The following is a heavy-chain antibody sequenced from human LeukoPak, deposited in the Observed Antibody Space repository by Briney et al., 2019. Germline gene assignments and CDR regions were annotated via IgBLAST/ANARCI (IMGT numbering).Heavy chain of an antibody. D-gene: IGHD6-19*01. CDR3: VKGGGGGWYDY. Sequence: GGSLRLTCSASGFTFSTHSTHWVRQAPGKGLEYVSAISSSGESTYFSDSVRGRFTISRDNSKNTLYLQMSSLRAEDTAVYYCVKGGGGGWYDYWGQGTLVTVSS. CDR1: GFTFSTHS. V-gene: IGHV3-64D*06. J-gene: IGHJ4*02. CDR2: ISSSGEST.